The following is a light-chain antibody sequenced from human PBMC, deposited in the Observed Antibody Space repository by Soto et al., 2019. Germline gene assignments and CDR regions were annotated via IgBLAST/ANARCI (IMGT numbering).Light chain of an antibody. CDR1: STDFVSYNR. V-gene: IGLV2-18*01. CDR3: SLYTSENTYV. Sequence: QSVLTQPPSVSGPAGQSVSISCTGTSTDFVSYNRVSWYQQPPGTAPKLIIYEASNRPSGVPDRFSGSKSGNTASLTISGLQAADEADYYCSLYTSENTYVFGTGTKVTVL. J-gene: IGLJ1*01. CDR2: EAS.